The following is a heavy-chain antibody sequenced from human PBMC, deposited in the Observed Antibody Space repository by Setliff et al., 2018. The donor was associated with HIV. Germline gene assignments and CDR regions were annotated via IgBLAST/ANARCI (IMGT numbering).Heavy chain of an antibody. CDR1: GGSISSNSDH. CDR2: ISHSGNT. J-gene: IGHJ4*02. D-gene: IGHD3-22*01. CDR3: ARDPHYYDSSGHYSYFYFDF. V-gene: IGHV4-39*07. Sequence: SETLSLTCTVSGGSISSNSDHWGWIRQPPGKGLEWIGGISHSGNTYYNPSLQSRVTISLDMSKNQFSLKLNSVSAADTAVYYCARDPHYYDSSGHYSYFYFDFWGLGMRVTVSS.